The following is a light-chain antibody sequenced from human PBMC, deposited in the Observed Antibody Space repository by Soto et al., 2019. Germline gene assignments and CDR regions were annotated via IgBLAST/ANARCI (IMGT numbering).Light chain of an antibody. CDR2: DAS. CDR3: QQYSTYSWT. CDR1: QSITTY. J-gene: IGKJ1*01. V-gene: IGKV1-5*01. Sequence: DNTMNQSPSAVSALKADTVTVHCRASQSITTYLAWYQHRPGRAPKLLMYDASTLDSGVPSRFRGSGSGTEFTLTISSLQPEDFATYYCQQYSTYSWTFGQGTKVDIK.